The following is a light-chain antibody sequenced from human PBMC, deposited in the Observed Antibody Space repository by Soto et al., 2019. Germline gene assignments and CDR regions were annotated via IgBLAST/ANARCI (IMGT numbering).Light chain of an antibody. J-gene: IGLJ1*01. V-gene: IGLV2-11*01. CDR3: CSYAGSYTLGV. CDR1: SSDVGGYNY. Sequence: SVLTQPRSVTRSPGRSVTISSNGTSSDVGGYNYVSWYQQHPGKAPKLMIYDVSKRPSGVPDRFSGSKSGNTASLTISGLQAEDEADYYCCSYAGSYTLGVFGTGTKVTVL. CDR2: DVS.